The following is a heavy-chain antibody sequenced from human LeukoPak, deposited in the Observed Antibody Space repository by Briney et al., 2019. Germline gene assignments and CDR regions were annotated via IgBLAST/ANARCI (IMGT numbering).Heavy chain of an antibody. Sequence: GGSLRLSCAASGITLSVHWMSWVRQAPGEGLEWVANIKQDGSEKYYRDSVQGRFTISRDNAKNSLYLQMNSLRAEDTAVYYCARSGSGYFDYWGQGSLVTVSS. CDR1: GITLSVHW. CDR3: ARSGSGYFDY. V-gene: IGHV3-7*01. CDR2: IKQDGSEK. J-gene: IGHJ4*02.